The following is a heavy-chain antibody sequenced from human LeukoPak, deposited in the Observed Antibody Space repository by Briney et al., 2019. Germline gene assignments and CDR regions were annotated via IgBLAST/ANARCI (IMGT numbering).Heavy chain of an antibody. J-gene: IGHJ4*02. Sequence: GGSLRLSCAASGFTFSSYAMHWVRQAPGKGLEYVSAISSNGGSTYYANSVKGRFTISRDNSKNTLYLQMGSLRAEDTAVYYCARASNLYYFDYWGQGTLVTVSS. CDR2: ISSNGGST. CDR3: ARASNLYYFDY. CDR1: GFTFSSYA. V-gene: IGHV3-64*01.